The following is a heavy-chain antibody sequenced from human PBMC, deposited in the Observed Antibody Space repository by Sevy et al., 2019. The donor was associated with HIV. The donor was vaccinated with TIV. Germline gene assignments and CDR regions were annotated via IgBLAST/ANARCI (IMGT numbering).Heavy chain of an antibody. CDR1: GGSISIYY. J-gene: IGHJ1*01. D-gene: IGHD3-10*01. CDR3: ARGNMVREDSKYSQD. V-gene: IGHV4-59*13. Sequence: SETLSLTCTVSGGSISIYYWSWIRQPPGKGLEWIGYIYYSGITNYNPSLKSLVTMSVDTSKNQFSLMLRSVTAAATAVYYCARGNMVREDSKYSQDWGQGALVTVSS. CDR2: IYYSGIT.